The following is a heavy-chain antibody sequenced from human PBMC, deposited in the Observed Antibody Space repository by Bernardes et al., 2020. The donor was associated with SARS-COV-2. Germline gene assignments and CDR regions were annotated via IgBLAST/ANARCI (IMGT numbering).Heavy chain of an antibody. D-gene: IGHD3-9*01. V-gene: IGHV4-34*08. J-gene: IGHJ4*02. CDR3: ARSPSQLDILAYDY. Sequence: GSLRLSCAASGFTCSSYWMSWVRQAPGKGLEWIGEMDYNGNANYNPSLKSRVAFSVDTSQNQFSLKMSSVTVADTAVYYCARSPSQLDILAYDYWGQGVLVTVSA. CDR1: GFTCSSYW. CDR2: MDYNGNA.